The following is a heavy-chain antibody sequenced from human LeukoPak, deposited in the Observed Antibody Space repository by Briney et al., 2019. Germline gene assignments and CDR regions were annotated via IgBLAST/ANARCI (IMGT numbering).Heavy chain of an antibody. J-gene: IGHJ4*02. CDR3: ARYYYDSPFDY. CDR1: GGSISSYY. Sequence: SETLSLTCTVSGGSISSYYWSWIRQPPGKGLEWIGYIYYSGSTNYNPSLKSRVTISVDTSKNQFSLKLSSVTAADTAVYYCARYYYDSPFDYWGQGTLVTVSS. V-gene: IGHV4-59*01. CDR2: IYYSGST. D-gene: IGHD3-22*01.